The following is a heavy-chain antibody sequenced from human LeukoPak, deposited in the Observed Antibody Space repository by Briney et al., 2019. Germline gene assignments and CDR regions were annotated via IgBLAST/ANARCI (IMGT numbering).Heavy chain of an antibody. CDR3: ARVRHYYDSSGYYYPDY. D-gene: IGHD3-22*01. J-gene: IGHJ4*02. Sequence: PSETLSLTCTVSGGSISSSSYYWGWIRQPLGKGLEWIGSIYYSGSTYYNPSLKSRVTISVDTSKNQFSLKLSSVTAADTAVYYCARVRHYYDSSGYYYPDYWGQGTPVTVSS. CDR2: IYYSGST. CDR1: GGSISSSSYY. V-gene: IGHV4-39*01.